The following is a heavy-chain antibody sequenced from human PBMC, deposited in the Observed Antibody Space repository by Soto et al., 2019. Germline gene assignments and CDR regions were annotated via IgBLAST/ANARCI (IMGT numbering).Heavy chain of an antibody. CDR3: ARDRGPYVYFYYGMDV. J-gene: IGHJ6*02. D-gene: IGHD3-10*02. CDR2: MSMDGTQK. Sequence: QVRLVESGGGVVQPGGYLRLSCAASGFDFYNYSMHWVRQTPGKGLDWVAIMSMDGTQKYYTDAVKGRFTISRDNSKSMFFLQMSSLRPEDTAVYFCARDRGPYVYFYYGMDVWGQGTTITVS. CDR1: GFDFYNYS. V-gene: IGHV3-30-3*01.